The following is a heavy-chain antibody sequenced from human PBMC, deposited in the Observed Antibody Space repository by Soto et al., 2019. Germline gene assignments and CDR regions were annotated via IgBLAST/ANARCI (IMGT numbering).Heavy chain of an antibody. CDR3: ARDQKDGKLLWFGELNY. D-gene: IGHD3-10*01. J-gene: IGHJ4*02. Sequence: ASVKVSCKASGYTFTSYGISWVRQAPGQGLEWMGWISAYNGNTNYAQKLQGRVTMTTDTSTSTAYMELRSLRSDDTAVYYCARDQKDGKLLWFGELNYWGQGTLVTVSS. CDR1: GYTFTSYG. CDR2: ISAYNGNT. V-gene: IGHV1-18*01.